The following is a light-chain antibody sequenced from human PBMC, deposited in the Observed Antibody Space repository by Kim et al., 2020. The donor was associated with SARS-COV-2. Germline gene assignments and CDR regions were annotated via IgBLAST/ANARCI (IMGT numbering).Light chain of an antibody. CDR2: TDN. CDR3: AAWDDSLNGWV. CDR1: SSNIGSNT. Sequence: GQSVTISCSGSSSNIGSNTVNWYQQLPGTAPKLLMYTDNQRPSGVPDRFSGSKSGTSASLAISGLHSEDEADYYCAAWDDSLNGWVFGGGTKLTVL. J-gene: IGLJ3*02. V-gene: IGLV1-44*01.